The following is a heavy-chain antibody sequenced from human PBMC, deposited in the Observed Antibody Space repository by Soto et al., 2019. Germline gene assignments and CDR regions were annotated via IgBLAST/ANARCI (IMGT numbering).Heavy chain of an antibody. V-gene: IGHV1-69*13. CDR1: GGTFSSYA. J-gene: IGHJ6*02. CDR2: IIPIFGTA. D-gene: IGHD6-13*01. CDR3: ARDGHSSSWENYYYYGMDV. Sequence: ASVKVSCKASGGTFSSYAISWVRQAPGQGLEWMGGIIPIFGTANYAQKFQGRVTITADQSTSTAYMELSSLRSEDTAVYYCARDGHSSSWENYYYYGMDVWGQGTTVTVSS.